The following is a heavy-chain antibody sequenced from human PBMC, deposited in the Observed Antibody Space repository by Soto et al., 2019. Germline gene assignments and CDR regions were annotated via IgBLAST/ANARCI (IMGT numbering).Heavy chain of an antibody. V-gene: IGHV1-3*01. J-gene: IGHJ4*02. CDR1: GYSFTNYI. CDR2: IDVGNSDI. D-gene: IGHD3-16*01. Sequence: QVQLVQSGAEVKKPGTSVKISCKTSGYSFTNYILHWVRQAPGQGLEWMGWIDVGNSDIKYSQHFQGRVTMTGDTSASTAYMHLTSLRSEDTAVYYCARDLKGGLISLIFDYWGQGTLVTVSS. CDR3: ARDLKGGLISLIFDY.